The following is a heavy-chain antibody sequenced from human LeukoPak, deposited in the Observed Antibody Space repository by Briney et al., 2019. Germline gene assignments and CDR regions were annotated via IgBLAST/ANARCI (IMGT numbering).Heavy chain of an antibody. CDR1: GFTFSNYS. CDR3: ARDLDFWSGYYVD. D-gene: IGHD3-3*01. J-gene: IGHJ4*02. CDR2: ISRISSYI. V-gene: IGHV3-21*01. Sequence: PGGPLRPSCAASGFTFSNYSMNWVRQAPGKGLEWVSSISRISSYIYYADSVKGRFTISRDNAKNSLYLQMNSLRAEDTAVYYCARDLDFWSGYYVDWGQGTLVTVSS.